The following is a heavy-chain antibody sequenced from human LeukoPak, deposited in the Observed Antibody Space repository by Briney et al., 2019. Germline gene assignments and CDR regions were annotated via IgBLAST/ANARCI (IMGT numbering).Heavy chain of an antibody. V-gene: IGHV4-34*01. CDR3: ARGPYGDYPYYFDY. D-gene: IGHD4-17*01. J-gene: IGHJ4*02. Sequence: PSETLSLTCAVYGGSFSGYYWSWIRQPPGKGLEWIGEINHSGSTNYNPSLKSRVTISVDTSKNQFSLKLSSVPAADTAVYYCARGPYGDYPYYFDYWGQGTLVTVSS. CDR1: GGSFSGYY. CDR2: INHSGST.